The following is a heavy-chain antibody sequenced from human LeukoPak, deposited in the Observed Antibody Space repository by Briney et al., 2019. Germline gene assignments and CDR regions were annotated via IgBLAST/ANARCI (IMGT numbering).Heavy chain of an antibody. V-gene: IGHV1-2*02. CDR3: ARDPTLVDDYVWGSYRWNNWFDP. J-gene: IGHJ5*02. CDR2: INPNSGGT. CDR1: GGTFSSYA. D-gene: IGHD3-16*02. Sequence: ASVKVSCKASGGTFSSYAISWVRQAPGQGLEWMGWINPNSGGTNYAQKFQGRVTMTRDTSISTAYMELSRLRSDDTAVYYCARDPTLVDDYVWGSYRWNNWFDPWGQGTLVTVSS.